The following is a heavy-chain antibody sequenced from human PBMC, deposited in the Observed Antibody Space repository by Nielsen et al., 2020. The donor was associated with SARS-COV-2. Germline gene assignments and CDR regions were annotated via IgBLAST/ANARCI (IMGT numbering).Heavy chain of an antibody. CDR3: ARGHAVVAADRANNWFDP. J-gene: IGHJ5*02. CDR2: INPNSGGT. V-gene: IGHV1-2*06. CDR1: GYTFTGYY. D-gene: IGHD2-15*01. Sequence: ASVKVSCKASGYTFTGYYMHWVRQAPGQGLEWMGRINPNSGGTNYAQKFQGRVTMTRDTSISTAYMELSRLRSEDTAVYYCARGHAVVAADRANNWFDPWGQGTLVTVSS.